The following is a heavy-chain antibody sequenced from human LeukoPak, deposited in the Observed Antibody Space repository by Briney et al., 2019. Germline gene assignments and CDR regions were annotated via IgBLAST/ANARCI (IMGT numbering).Heavy chain of an antibody. D-gene: IGHD6-13*01. CDR1: GHSFTSYW. V-gene: IGHV5-51*01. CDR3: GGTSYSSSLGAFDI. Sequence: GESLKISCKSSGHSFTSYWIGWVRQMPGKGLEWMGIIYPGDSDTRYCPSFQGQVTISADKSISTAYLQWSSLKASDTAIYYCGGTSYSSSLGAFDIWGQGTLVTVSS. J-gene: IGHJ3*02. CDR2: IYPGDSDT.